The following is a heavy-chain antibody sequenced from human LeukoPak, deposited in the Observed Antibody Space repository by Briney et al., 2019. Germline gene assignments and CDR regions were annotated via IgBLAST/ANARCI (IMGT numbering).Heavy chain of an antibody. CDR1: GFTFSNYA. V-gene: IGHV3-23*01. CDR2: ISGSGGST. J-gene: IGHJ4*02. CDR3: AKGPAGSYSDY. Sequence: PGGSLRLSCAASGFTFSNYAMAWVRQAPGKGLEWVSAISGSGGSTYYADSVKGRSTISRDNSKNTLYLQMNSLRAEDTAVYYCAKGPAGSYSDYWGQGTLVTVSS. D-gene: IGHD1-26*01.